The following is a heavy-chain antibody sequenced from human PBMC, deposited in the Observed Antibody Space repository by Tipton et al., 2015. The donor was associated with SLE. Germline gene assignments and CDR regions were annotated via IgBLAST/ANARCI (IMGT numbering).Heavy chain of an antibody. CDR3: AGLYSSSWLPFGYYYYGMYV. CDR1: GGSISSYY. J-gene: IGHJ6*02. Sequence: TLSLTCTVSGGSISSYYWSWIRQPPGKGLEWIGYIYYSGSTNYNPSLKSRVTISVDTSKNQFSLKLSSVTAADTAVYYCAGLYSSSWLPFGYYYYGMYVWGQGTTVTVSS. V-gene: IGHV4-59*08. D-gene: IGHD6-13*01. CDR2: IYYSGST.